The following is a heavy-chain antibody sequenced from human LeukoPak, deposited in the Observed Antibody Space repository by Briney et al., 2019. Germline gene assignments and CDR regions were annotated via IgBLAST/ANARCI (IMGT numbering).Heavy chain of an antibody. CDR3: AREEYYDFWSGRAFDI. Sequence: GGSLRLSCAASVFTFSSYSMNCVRQAPGEGLEWVSSISSSSSYIYYADSVKGRFTISRDNAKNSLYLQMNSLRAEDTAVYYCAREEYYDFWSGRAFDIWGQGTMVTVSS. CDR1: VFTFSSYS. J-gene: IGHJ3*02. D-gene: IGHD3-3*01. CDR2: ISSSSSYI. V-gene: IGHV3-21*01.